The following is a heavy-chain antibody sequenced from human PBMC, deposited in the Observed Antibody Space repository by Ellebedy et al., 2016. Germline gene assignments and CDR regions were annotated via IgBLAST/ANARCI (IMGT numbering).Heavy chain of an antibody. CDR1: GYSFTSYW. CDR3: ARPYQYTSGWLDS. Sequence: GESLKISCQGSGYSFTSYWISWVRQMPGKGLEWMGRIDPSDSYTNYSPSFQGHVTISADKSITTVYLQWSSLKASDTAMYYCARPYQYTSGWLDSWGQGTLVTVSS. J-gene: IGHJ4*02. D-gene: IGHD6-19*01. CDR2: IDPSDSYT. V-gene: IGHV5-10-1*01.